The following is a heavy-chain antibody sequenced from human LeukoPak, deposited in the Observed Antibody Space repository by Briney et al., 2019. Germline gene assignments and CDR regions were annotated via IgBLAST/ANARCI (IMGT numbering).Heavy chain of an antibody. J-gene: IGHJ6*03. CDR3: AKRRGLELLYYYYMDV. Sequence: GGSLRLSCVASGFTFSSYAMSWVRQAPGKGLEWVSAISGSGGSTYYADSVEGRFTISRDNSKNTLYLQMNSLRAEDTAVYYCAKRRGLELLYYYYMDVWGKGTTVTVSS. D-gene: IGHD1-7*01. CDR2: ISGSGGST. CDR1: GFTFSSYA. V-gene: IGHV3-23*01.